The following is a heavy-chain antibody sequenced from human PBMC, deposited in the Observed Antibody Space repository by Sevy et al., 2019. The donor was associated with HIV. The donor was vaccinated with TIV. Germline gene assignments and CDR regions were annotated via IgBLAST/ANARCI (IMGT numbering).Heavy chain of an antibody. CDR1: GFTFSNYA. J-gene: IGHJ3*02. V-gene: IGHV3-23*01. Sequence: GGSLRLSCVASGFTFSNYAMNWVRQAPGKGLEWVSTIFRGGDGTYYADSVKGRFTISRDNSKDTVYRQLSSLRADDTALYYCAGALYDSSGSFDALDIWGQGTMVTVS. CDR2: IFRGGDGT. D-gene: IGHD3-22*01. CDR3: AGALYDSSGSFDALDI.